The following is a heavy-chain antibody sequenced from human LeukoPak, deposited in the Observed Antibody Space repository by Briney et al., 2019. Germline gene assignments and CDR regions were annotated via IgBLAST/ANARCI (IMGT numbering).Heavy chain of an antibody. D-gene: IGHD3-22*01. CDR3: ARGSRWDSGYVDAFDI. CDR1: GDSMSAYY. Sequence: SETLSLTCTVSGDSMSAYYWFWIRQPPGKGLEWLGHIFSTGSATYNPSLRSRVTLSVDTSKNQFSLRLSSVTAADTAVYYCARGSRWDSGYVDAFDIWGQGTMVTVSS. J-gene: IGHJ3*02. V-gene: IGHV4-4*08. CDR2: IFSTGSA.